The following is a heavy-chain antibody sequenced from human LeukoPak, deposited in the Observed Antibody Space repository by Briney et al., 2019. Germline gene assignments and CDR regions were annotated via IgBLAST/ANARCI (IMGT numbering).Heavy chain of an antibody. CDR3: ARGRIAAAXRGIDY. J-gene: IGHJ4*02. Sequence: ASVKVSCKASGYTFTSYDINWVRQATGQGLEWMGWMNPNSGNTGYAQKFQGRVTMTRNTSISTAYMELSSLRSEDTAVYYCARGRIAAAXRGIDYWGQGTLVTVSS. V-gene: IGHV1-8*01. D-gene: IGHD6-13*01. CDR2: MNPNSGNT. CDR1: GYTFTSYD.